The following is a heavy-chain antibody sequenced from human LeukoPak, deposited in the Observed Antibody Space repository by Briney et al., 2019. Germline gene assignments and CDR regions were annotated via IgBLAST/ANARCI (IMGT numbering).Heavy chain of an antibody. V-gene: IGHV1-69*04. J-gene: IGHJ4*02. CDR2: IIPILGIA. CDR1: GGTFSSYA. Sequence: SVKVSCKASGGTFSSYAISWVRQAPGQGLEWMGRIIPILGIANYAQKFQGRVTITADKSTSTAYMELSSLRSEDTAVYYCAGAKDYYDSSGYYPFDYWGQGTLVTVSS. CDR3: AGAKDYYDSSGYYPFDY. D-gene: IGHD3-22*01.